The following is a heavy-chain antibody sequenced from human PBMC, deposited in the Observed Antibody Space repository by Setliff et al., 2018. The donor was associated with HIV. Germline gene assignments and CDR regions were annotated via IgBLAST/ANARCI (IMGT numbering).Heavy chain of an antibody. CDR2: INPNGGST. CDR3: ARVGLSAVPFPTVY. CDR1: GYTFTSHY. D-gene: IGHD4-4*01. J-gene: IGHJ4*02. Sequence: ASVKVSCKASGYTFTSHYIHWVRQAPGQGLEWMGIINPNGGSTTYAQKFQGRVTMTRDTSTSTAYMELRSLRSDDTAVYYCARVGLSAVPFPTVYWGQGTLVTVSS. V-gene: IGHV1-46*01.